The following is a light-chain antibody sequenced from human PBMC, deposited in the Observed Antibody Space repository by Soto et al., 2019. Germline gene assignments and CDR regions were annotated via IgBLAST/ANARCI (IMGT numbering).Light chain of an antibody. J-gene: IGKJ1*01. CDR1: QSVRKNC. Sequence: EIVLTQSPGTLSLSPGERATLSCRASQSVRKNCLAWYQQKPGEAPRLLIYDVSIRASGSPDRFSGSGSGTDFTLNIGRLEPEDFAVYYCQQYGNSPQTFGQGTKVEI. CDR3: QQYGNSPQT. V-gene: IGKV3-20*01. CDR2: DVS.